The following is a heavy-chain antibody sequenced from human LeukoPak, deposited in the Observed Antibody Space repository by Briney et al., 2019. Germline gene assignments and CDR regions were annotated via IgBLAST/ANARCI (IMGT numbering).Heavy chain of an antibody. Sequence: SVKVSCKASGGTFSSYAISWVRQAPGQGLERMGGIIPIFGTANYAQKFQGRVTITADESTSTAYMELSSLRSEDTAVYYCATETPPEGYCSGGSCSNWFDPWGQGTLVTVSS. J-gene: IGHJ5*02. D-gene: IGHD2-15*01. CDR2: IIPIFGTA. CDR3: ATETPPEGYCSGGSCSNWFDP. CDR1: GGTFSSYA. V-gene: IGHV1-69*13.